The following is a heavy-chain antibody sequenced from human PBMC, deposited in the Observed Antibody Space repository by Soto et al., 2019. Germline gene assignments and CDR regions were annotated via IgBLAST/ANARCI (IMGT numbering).Heavy chain of an antibody. D-gene: IGHD3-22*01. V-gene: IGHV4-30-4*01. CDR3: ASTAYYYDSSGYSLVAFDI. CDR1: GGSISSGDYY. Sequence: SETLSLTCTVSGGSISSGDYYWRWIRQPPGNGLEWIGYIYYSGSTYYNPSLKSRVTISVDTSQNQFSLKLSSVTAADTSVYYCASTAYYYDSSGYSLVAFDIWGQGTMVTVSS. J-gene: IGHJ3*02. CDR2: IYYSGST.